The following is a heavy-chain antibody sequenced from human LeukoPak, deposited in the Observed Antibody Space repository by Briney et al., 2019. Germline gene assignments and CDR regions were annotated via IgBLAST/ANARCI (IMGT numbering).Heavy chain of an antibody. Sequence: PGGSLRLSCAASGFTFSNFGMHWVRQAPGKGLEWVAVISYDGSNKYYADSVKGRFTISRDNSKNTLYLQMNSLRPEDTAVYYCAKDKLQLLILDYFDYWGQGTLVTVSS. D-gene: IGHD4-11*01. J-gene: IGHJ4*02. V-gene: IGHV3-30*18. CDR2: ISYDGSNK. CDR1: GFTFSNFG. CDR3: AKDKLQLLILDYFDY.